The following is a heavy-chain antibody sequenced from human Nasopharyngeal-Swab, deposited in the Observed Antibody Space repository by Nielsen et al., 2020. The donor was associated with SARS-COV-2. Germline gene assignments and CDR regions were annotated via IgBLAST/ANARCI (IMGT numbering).Heavy chain of an antibody. CDR2: ISYDGSNK. CDR3: AREYYYGSGSLDY. V-gene: IGHV3-30*04. CDR1: GFTFSSYA. D-gene: IGHD3-10*01. Sequence: GESLKISCAASGFTFSSYAMHWVRQAPGKGLEWVAAISYDGSNKYYADSVKGRFTISRDNSKNTLYLQMNSLRAEDTAVYYCAREYYYGSGSLDYWGQGTLVTVSS. J-gene: IGHJ4*02.